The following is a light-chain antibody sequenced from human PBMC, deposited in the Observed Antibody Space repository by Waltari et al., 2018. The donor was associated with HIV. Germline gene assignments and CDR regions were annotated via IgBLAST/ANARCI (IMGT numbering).Light chain of an antibody. CDR1: GSNIGASHD. Sequence: QSLLTQPPSVSGAPGRRVTISCTGGGSNIGASHDVNRYPQLTGHSPKLLIYHNKNRPSGVPDRFSGSRSGTSAALAITGLQAEDEADYYCQSYDSSLSGFAFGTGTKVTVL. CDR3: QSYDSSLSGFA. CDR2: HNK. J-gene: IGLJ1*01. V-gene: IGLV1-40*01.